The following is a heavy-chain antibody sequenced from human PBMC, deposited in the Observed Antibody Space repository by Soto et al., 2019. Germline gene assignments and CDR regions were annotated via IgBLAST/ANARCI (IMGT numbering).Heavy chain of an antibody. V-gene: IGHV3-48*02. Sequence: PGGSLRLSCAASGFSFRCYSMNWVRQAPGKGLEWISYISSSTSTIYYADSVKGRFTISRDTAKYSLYLQMNSLRDEDTAIYYWAREDRCSYGVLDYWGQAAQVTVSS. D-gene: IGHD5-18*01. CDR3: AREDRCSYGVLDY. CDR1: GFSFRCYS. CDR2: ISSSTSTI. J-gene: IGHJ4*02.